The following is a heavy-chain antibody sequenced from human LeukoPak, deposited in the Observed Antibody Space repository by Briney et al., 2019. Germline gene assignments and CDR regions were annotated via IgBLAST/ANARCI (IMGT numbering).Heavy chain of an antibody. J-gene: IGHJ3*01. Sequence: ASVKVSCKASGGTFNSYSMSWVRQAPGQGLEWMGRIFTIFETTNYAQKFQGRVTITADKSTSTVYMDLSSLTSDDTAVYYCATSSPRLGAAAFEDAFDLWGQGTVVTVSS. CDR2: IFTIFETT. CDR1: GGTFNSYS. V-gene: IGHV1-69*08. D-gene: IGHD6-13*01. CDR3: ATSSPRLGAAAFEDAFDL.